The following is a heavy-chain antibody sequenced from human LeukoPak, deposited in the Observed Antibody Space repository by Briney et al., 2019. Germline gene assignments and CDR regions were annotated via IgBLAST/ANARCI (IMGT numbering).Heavy chain of an antibody. Sequence: GGSLRLSCAASGFTFSNAWMSWVRQAPGKGLEWVGRIKSKTDGGTTDYAAPVKGRFTISRDDSKNTLYLQMNSLKTEDTAVDYCTADQGIAVAGTGACWGQGTLVTVSS. CDR3: TADQGIAVAGTGAC. D-gene: IGHD6-19*01. J-gene: IGHJ4*02. CDR2: IKSKTDGGTT. CDR1: GFTFSNAW. V-gene: IGHV3-15*01.